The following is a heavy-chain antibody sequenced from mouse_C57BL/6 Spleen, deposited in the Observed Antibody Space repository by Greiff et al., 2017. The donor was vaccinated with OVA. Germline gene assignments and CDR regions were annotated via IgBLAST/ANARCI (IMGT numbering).Heavy chain of an antibody. CDR3: ARGTYYGSSYYAMDY. V-gene: IGHV1-82*01. CDR1: GYAFSSSW. Sequence: VQLQQSGPELVKPGASVKISCKASGYAFSSSWMNWVKQRPGKGLEWIGRIYPGDGDTNYNGKFKGKATLTADKSSSTAYMQLSSQTSEDSAVYFCARGTYYGSSYYAMDYWGQGTSVTVSS. J-gene: IGHJ4*01. CDR2: IYPGDGDT. D-gene: IGHD1-1*01.